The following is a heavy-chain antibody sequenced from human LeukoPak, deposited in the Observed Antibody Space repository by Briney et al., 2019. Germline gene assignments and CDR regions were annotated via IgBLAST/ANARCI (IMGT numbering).Heavy chain of an antibody. CDR2: IKQDGSEK. J-gene: IGHJ4*02. Sequence: GGSLRLSCAASGFTFSSYWMSWVRQAPGKGLEWVANIKQDGSEKYYVDSVKGRFTISRDNAKNSLYLQMNSLRAEDTAVYYCARDRIATAVAGTPLDYWGQGTLVTVSS. D-gene: IGHD6-19*01. CDR3: ARDRIATAVAGTPLDY. CDR1: GFTFSSYW. V-gene: IGHV3-7*01.